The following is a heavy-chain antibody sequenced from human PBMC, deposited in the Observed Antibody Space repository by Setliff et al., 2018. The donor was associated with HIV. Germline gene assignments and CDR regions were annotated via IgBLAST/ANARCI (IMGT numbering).Heavy chain of an antibody. V-gene: IGHV4-34*01. CDR1: GGSFSGYY. Sequence: SETLSLTCAVYGGSFSGYYWSWIRQTPGRGLEWTGEINHSGTTNDNPSLKSRVTISVDTSKNELSLRLSAVTAADSAVYYCARVGHTRGYGGYDVYYYYMDVWGEGATVTAP. J-gene: IGHJ6*03. CDR3: ARVGHTRGYGGYDVYYYYMDV. D-gene: IGHD5-12*01. CDR2: INHSGTT.